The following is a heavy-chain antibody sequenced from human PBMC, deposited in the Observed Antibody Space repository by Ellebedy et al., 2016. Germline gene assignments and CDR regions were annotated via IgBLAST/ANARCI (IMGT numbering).Heavy chain of an antibody. CDR1: GFTFSSYS. D-gene: IGHD2-2*01. J-gene: IGHJ4*02. CDR2: ISSSSSYI. V-gene: IGHV3-21*01. CDR3: ARGVYQLLSFDY. Sequence: GGSLRLSXAASGFTFSSYSMNWVRQAPGKGLEWVSSISSSSSYIYYADSVKGRFTISRDNAKNSLYLQMNSLRAEDTAVYYCARGVYQLLSFDYWGQGTLVTVSS.